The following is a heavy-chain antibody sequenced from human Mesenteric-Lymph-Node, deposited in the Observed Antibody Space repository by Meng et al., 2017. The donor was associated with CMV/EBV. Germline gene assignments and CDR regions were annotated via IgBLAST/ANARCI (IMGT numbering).Heavy chain of an antibody. CDR1: GGSFSGYY. V-gene: IGHV4-34*01. CDR2: INHSGST. CDR3: ARGQGNWNAEGPLEY. J-gene: IGHJ4*02. D-gene: IGHD1-1*01. Sequence: SQTLSLTCAVYGGSFSGYYWSWIRPPPGKGLEWIGEINHSGSTNYNPSPRSRVTISVDTSKNQFSLKLSSVTAADTAVYYCARGQGNWNAEGPLEYWGQGTLVTVSS.